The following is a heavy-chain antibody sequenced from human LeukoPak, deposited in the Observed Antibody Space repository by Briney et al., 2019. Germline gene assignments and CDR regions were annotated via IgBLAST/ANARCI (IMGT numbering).Heavy chain of an antibody. CDR3: ARGGYNWNDVWFDP. CDR1: VDSFPSCSAV. CDR2: TYYKSKWYN. V-gene: IGHV6-1*01. Sequence: SQTLSLTCAISVDSFPSCSAVWNWIRQSPSRGLEWLERTYYKSKWYNDYAVSVKSRITINPDTSKNQFSLQLNSVTPEDTAVYYCARGGYNWNDVWFDPWGQGTLVTVSS. D-gene: IGHD1-1*01. J-gene: IGHJ5*02.